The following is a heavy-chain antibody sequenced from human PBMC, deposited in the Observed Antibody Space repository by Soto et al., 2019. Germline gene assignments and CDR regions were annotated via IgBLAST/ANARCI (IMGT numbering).Heavy chain of an antibody. J-gene: IGHJ6*02. CDR2: IYYSGST. D-gene: IGHD5-12*01. CDR3: ARQEMATIQAPGYYYYGMDV. V-gene: IGHV4-31*03. CDR1: GGSISSGGYY. Sequence: SETLSLTCTVSGGSISSGGYYWSWIRQHPGKGLEWIGYIYYSGSTYYNPSLKSRVTISVDTSKNQFSLKLSSVTAADTAVYYCARQEMATIQAPGYYYYGMDVWGQGTTVTVSS.